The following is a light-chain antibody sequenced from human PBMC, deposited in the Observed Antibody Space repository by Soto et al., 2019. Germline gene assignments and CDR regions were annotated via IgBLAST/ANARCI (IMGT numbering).Light chain of an antibody. Sequence: QSVLTQPASVSGSTGQSITISCTGTSSDVGGYNYVSWYQQHPGKAPKLMIYDVSNRPSGVSNRFSGSKSGNTASLTISGLQAEDEADYYCSSYTSSSTLSYVFGTGTKVTVL. J-gene: IGLJ1*01. CDR3: SSYTSSSTLSYV. CDR1: SSDVGGYNY. V-gene: IGLV2-14*01. CDR2: DVS.